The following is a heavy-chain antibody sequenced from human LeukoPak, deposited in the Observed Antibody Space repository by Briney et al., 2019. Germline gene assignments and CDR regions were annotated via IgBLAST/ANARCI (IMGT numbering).Heavy chain of an antibody. V-gene: IGHV3-74*01. Sequence: QPGGSLRLSCAASGFTFSGYWMHWVRQSPGKGPVWVSRIKTDGSSTNYADSVKGRFTISRDNAKNTLYLQMNSLRADDMAVYYCARGRAIFGVAPDYWGQGTLVTVSS. CDR1: GFTFSGYW. J-gene: IGHJ4*02. CDR2: IKTDGSST. CDR3: ARGRAIFGVAPDY. D-gene: IGHD3-3*01.